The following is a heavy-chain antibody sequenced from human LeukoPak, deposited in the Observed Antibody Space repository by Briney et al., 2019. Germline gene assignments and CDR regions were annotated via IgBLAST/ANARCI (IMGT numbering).Heavy chain of an antibody. D-gene: IGHD4-17*01. CDR1: GFTFSSYG. CDR2: ISYDGSNK. V-gene: IGHV3-30*18. CDR3: AKDLDGDSTYYYGMDI. Sequence: PGGSLRLSCAASGFTFSSYGMHWVRQAPGKGLEWVAVISYDGSNKYYADSVKGRFTISRDNSKNTLYLQMNSLRAEDTAVYYCAKDLDGDSTYYYGMDIWGQGTTVTVSS. J-gene: IGHJ6*02.